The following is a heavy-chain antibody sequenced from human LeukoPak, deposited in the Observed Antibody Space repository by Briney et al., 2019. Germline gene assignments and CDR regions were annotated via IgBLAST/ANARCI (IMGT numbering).Heavy chain of an antibody. Sequence: SVKVSCKASGYTFTSYAISWVRQAPGQGLEWMGGIIPIFGTANYAQKFQGRVTITADKSTSTAYMELSSLRSEDTAVYYCARETPDSSSWTDFDYWGQGTLVTVSS. J-gene: IGHJ4*02. CDR1: GYTFTSYA. CDR3: ARETPDSSSWTDFDY. CDR2: IIPIFGTA. D-gene: IGHD6-13*01. V-gene: IGHV1-69*06.